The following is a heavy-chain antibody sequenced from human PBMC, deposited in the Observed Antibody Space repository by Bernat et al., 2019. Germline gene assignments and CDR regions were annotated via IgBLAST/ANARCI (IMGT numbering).Heavy chain of an antibody. J-gene: IGHJ5*02. CDR1: GFSLSTSGVG. D-gene: IGHD2-8*01. V-gene: IGHV2-5*02. CDR3: AHNTVLMVYAIPDDSWFDP. CDR2: IYWDDDK. Sequence: QITLKESGPTLVKPTQTLTLTCTFSGFSLSTSGVGVGWIRQPPGKALEWLALIYWDDDKRYSPSLKSRLTITKDTSKNQVVLKKTNMDPVDTATYYCAHNTVLMVYAIPDDSWFDPWGQGTLVTVSS.